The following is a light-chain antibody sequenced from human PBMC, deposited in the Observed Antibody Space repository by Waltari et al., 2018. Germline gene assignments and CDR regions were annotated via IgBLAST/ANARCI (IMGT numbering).Light chain of an antibody. J-gene: IGLJ2*01. CDR1: RSNIGNND. CDR2: DND. V-gene: IGLV1-51*01. CDR3: GTWDSSLNVGV. Sequence: QSVLPQPPSLSAAPGQQVTTSPPGSRSNIGNNDISCYQHPPRTAPKLLFYDNDKRPSGIPVRFYVSKSGASATLGITGLQTGDEADYYCGTWDSSLNVGVFGGGTELTVL.